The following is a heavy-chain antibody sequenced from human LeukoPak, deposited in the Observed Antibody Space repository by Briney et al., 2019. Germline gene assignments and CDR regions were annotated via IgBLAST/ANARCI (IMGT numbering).Heavy chain of an antibody. CDR3: ARHLPLPRGQQLPMDY. V-gene: IGHV5-51*01. J-gene: IGHJ4*02. CDR1: GYSFTSYW. CDR2: IHPGDSET. Sequence: GESLKISCKGSGYSFTSYWIGWVRQMPGKGLERMGIIHPGDSETRYSPSFQGQVTISADKSISTAYLQWSSLKASDTAMYYCARHLPLPRGQQLPMDYWGQGTLVTVSS. D-gene: IGHD6-13*01.